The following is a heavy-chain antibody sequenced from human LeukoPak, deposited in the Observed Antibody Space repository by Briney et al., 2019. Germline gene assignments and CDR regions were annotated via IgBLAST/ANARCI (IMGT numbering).Heavy chain of an antibody. CDR1: GGPISTYY. CDR3: ARRADNWNFFRYWFDP. D-gene: IGHD1-20*01. V-gene: IGHV4-59*08. J-gene: IGHJ5*02. Sequence: SETLSLTCTVSGGPISTYYWSWIRQPPGKRLEWIGYIHYSGSTNYNPSLKSRVTISVDTSKNQFSLKLSSVTAADTAVYYCARRADNWNFFRYWFDPWGQGTLVTVSS. CDR2: IHYSGST.